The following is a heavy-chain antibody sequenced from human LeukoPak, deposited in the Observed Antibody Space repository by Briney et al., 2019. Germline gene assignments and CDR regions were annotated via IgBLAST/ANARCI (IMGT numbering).Heavy chain of an antibody. D-gene: IGHD5-18*01. Sequence: SETLSLTCTVSGGSISSHYWSWIRQPPGKGLEWIGYIYYSGSTNYNPSLKSRVTISVDTSKNQFSLKLSSVTAADTAVYYCARGGELWLYYFDYWGQGTLVTVSS. J-gene: IGHJ4*02. CDR3: ARGGELWLYYFDY. V-gene: IGHV4-59*11. CDR2: IYYSGST. CDR1: GGSISSHY.